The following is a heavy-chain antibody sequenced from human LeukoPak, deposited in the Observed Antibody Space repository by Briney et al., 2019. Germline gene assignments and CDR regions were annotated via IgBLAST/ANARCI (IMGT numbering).Heavy chain of an antibody. Sequence: GGSLRLSCAASGFTFSSYAMSWVRQAPGKGLEWVSAISSSGDSTYYADSVKGRFTISRDDSKNTLYLQMNSLRAEDTAVYYCATRSAPDYWGQGTLVTVSS. D-gene: IGHD6-6*01. CDR1: GFTFSSYA. J-gene: IGHJ4*02. CDR3: ATRSAPDY. V-gene: IGHV3-23*01. CDR2: ISSSGDST.